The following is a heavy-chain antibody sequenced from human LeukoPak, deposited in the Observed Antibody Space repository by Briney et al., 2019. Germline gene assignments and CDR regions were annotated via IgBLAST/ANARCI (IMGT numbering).Heavy chain of an antibody. CDR1: GXTFSSYG. CDR3: ARASIAAAGFDY. CDR2: IWYDGSNK. V-gene: IGHV3-33*01. D-gene: IGHD6-13*01. J-gene: IGHJ4*02. Sequence: GRSLRLSCAASGXTFSSYGMHWVRQAPGKGLEWVAVIWYDGSNKYYADSVKGRFTISRDNSKNTLYLQMNSLRAEDTAVYYCARASIAAAGFDYWGQGTLVTVSS.